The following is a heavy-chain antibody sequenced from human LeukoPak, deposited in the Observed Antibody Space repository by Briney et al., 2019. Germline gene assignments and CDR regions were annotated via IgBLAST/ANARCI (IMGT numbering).Heavy chain of an antibody. V-gene: IGHV3-74*01. CDR3: ASIMITFGGADDAFDI. Sequence: GGSLRLSCAASGFTFSSYAMSWVRQAPGKGLVWVSRINSDGSSTSYADSVKGRFTISRDNAKNTLYLQMNSLRAEDTAVYYCASIMITFGGADDAFDIWGQGTMVTVSS. D-gene: IGHD3-16*01. CDR2: INSDGSST. J-gene: IGHJ3*02. CDR1: GFTFSSYA.